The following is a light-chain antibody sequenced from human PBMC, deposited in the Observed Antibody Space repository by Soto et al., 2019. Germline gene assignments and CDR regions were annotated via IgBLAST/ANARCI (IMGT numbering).Light chain of an antibody. CDR2: AAS. CDR1: QGISSC. CDR3: QHCRTSPVT. Sequence: DIQMTQSPSSVSASVGDRVTITCRASQGISSCLAWYQQEPGKAPKLLIYAASSLQSGVPSRFSGSGSGTDFAVTIISLQPEDFVSYCCQHCRTSPVTFGHGTQLDIK. V-gene: IGKV1-12*01. J-gene: IGKJ5*01.